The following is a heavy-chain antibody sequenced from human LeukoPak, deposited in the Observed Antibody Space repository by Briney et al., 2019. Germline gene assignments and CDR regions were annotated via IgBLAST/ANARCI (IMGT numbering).Heavy chain of an antibody. D-gene: IGHD6-13*01. Sequence: GGSLRLSCAASGFTFSSYGMHGLRQAPGKGLEGVAVIWYDGSKKYYADSVKGRFTISRDNSTNTLYLQMNSLRAEDTAVYYCARGPGIAAAGTDYWGQGTLVTVSS. CDR2: IWYDGSKK. CDR1: GFTFSSYG. J-gene: IGHJ4*02. CDR3: ARGPGIAAAGTDY. V-gene: IGHV3-33*01.